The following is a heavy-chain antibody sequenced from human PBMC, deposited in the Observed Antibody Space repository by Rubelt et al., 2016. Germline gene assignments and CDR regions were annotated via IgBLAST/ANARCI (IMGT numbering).Heavy chain of an antibody. Sequence: QLQESGPGLVKPSETLSLTCTVSGGSISSYYWSWIRQPAGKGLEWIGRIYTSGSTNYNPSTKSRVYQSIETSKNQFFRKLWYGAAADTAGYYCARQYCSSTSCYDYYGMDVWGQGTTVTVSS. V-gene: IGHV4-4*07. D-gene: IGHD2-2*01. CDR1: GGSISSYY. J-gene: IGHJ6*02. CDR2: IYTSGST. CDR3: ARQYCSSTSCYDYYGMDV.